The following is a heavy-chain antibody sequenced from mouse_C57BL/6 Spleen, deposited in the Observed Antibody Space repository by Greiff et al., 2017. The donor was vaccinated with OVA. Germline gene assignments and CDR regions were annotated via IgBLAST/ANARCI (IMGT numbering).Heavy chain of an antibody. J-gene: IGHJ2*01. CDR3: ARRDSSGLDY. D-gene: IGHD3-2*02. CDR1: GFTFSSYG. CDR2: ISSGGSYT. V-gene: IGHV5-6*02. Sequence: EVMLVESGGDLVKPGGSLKLSCAASGFTFSSYGMSWVRQTPDKRLEWVATISSGGSYTYYPDSVKGRFTISRDNAKNTLYLQMSSLKSEDTAMYYCARRDSSGLDYWGQGTTLTVSS.